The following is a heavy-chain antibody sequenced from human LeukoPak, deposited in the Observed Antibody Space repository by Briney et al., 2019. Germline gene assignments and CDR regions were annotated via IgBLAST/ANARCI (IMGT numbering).Heavy chain of an antibody. D-gene: IGHD3-10*01. CDR1: EFTLSDYY. V-gene: IGHV3-11*04. CDR3: ARERTPKHYYGSGSYDRYFDH. Sequence: GGSLRLSCVASEFTLSDYYMSWIRQAPGKGLEWISFISSSGSTRYYTDSVKGRFTISRDTTKNSLHLQMNSLRAEDTAIYYCARERTPKHYYGSGSYDRYFDHWGQGVLVTVSS. CDR2: ISSSGSTR. J-gene: IGHJ4*02.